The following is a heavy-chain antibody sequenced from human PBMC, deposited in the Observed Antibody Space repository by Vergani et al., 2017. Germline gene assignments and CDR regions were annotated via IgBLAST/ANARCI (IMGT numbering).Heavy chain of an antibody. CDR2: ISSSSSYI. V-gene: IGHV3-21*01. CDR3: ARENSSGWYTYDYYYGMDV. Sequence: EVQLVESGGGLVKPGGSLRLSCAASGFTFSSYSMNWVRQAPGKGLEWVSSISSSSSYIYYADSVKGRFTISRDNAKNSLYLQMNSLRAEDTAVYYCARENSSGWYTYDYYYGMDVWGRGTTVTVSS. D-gene: IGHD6-19*01. J-gene: IGHJ6*02. CDR1: GFTFSSYS.